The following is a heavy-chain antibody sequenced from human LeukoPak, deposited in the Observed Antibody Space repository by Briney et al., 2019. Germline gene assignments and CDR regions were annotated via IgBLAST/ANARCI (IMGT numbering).Heavy chain of an antibody. D-gene: IGHD6-13*01. J-gene: IGHJ4*02. V-gene: IGHV4-59*12. Sequence: PSETLSLTCTVSDDSISSYYWSWIRQPPGKGLEWIGYIYYSGSTNYNPSLKSRVTISVDTSKNQFSLKLSSVTAADTAVYYCAREKGSSLDYWGQGTLVTVSS. CDR1: DDSISSYY. CDR3: AREKGSSLDY. CDR2: IYYSGST.